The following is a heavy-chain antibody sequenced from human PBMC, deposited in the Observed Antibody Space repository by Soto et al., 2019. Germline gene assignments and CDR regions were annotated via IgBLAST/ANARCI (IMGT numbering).Heavy chain of an antibody. CDR1: GVSITPYF. CDR3: ARHFDVDPSLDQYYFDL. V-gene: IGHV4-4*07. Sequence: QVQLQASGPGLVKPSETLSLTCTVSGVSITPYFWSWIRQPAGKAPEWVGHIYASGRTTYNPSLKMRVTMFVSQTQVSLRLTSVTAADTAVYYCARHFDVDPSLDQYYFDLWGRGALVTVSS. CDR2: IYASGRT. D-gene: IGHD3-9*01. J-gene: IGHJ2*01.